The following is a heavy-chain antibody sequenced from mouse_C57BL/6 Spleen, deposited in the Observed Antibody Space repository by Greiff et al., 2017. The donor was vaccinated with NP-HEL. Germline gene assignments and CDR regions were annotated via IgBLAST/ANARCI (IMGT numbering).Heavy chain of an antibody. CDR3: AREIYYDYDGAY. D-gene: IGHD2-4*01. V-gene: IGHV1-80*01. J-gene: IGHJ3*01. CDR1: GYAFSSYW. Sequence: VQLQQSGAELVKPGASVKISCKASGYAFSSYWMNWVKQRPGKGLEWIGQIYPGDGDTNDNGKFKGKATLTADKSSSTAYMQLSSLTSEDSAVYFCAREIYYDYDGAYWGQGTLVTVSA. CDR2: IYPGDGDT.